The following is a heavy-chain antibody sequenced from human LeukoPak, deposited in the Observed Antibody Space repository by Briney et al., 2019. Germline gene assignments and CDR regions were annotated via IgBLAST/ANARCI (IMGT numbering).Heavy chain of an antibody. CDR2: ISNDGSRK. V-gene: IGHV3-30*03. D-gene: IGHD3-3*01. CDR3: ARDRAWNYFDY. CDR1: GFTFSRYW. J-gene: IGHJ4*02. Sequence: GGSLRLSCASPGFTFSRYWMSWVRQAPGKGLEWVAIISNDGSRKYYAHSVEGRFTISRDNSRNTLYLQMDSLRAEDTAVYYCARDRAWNYFDYWGQGTLVTVSS.